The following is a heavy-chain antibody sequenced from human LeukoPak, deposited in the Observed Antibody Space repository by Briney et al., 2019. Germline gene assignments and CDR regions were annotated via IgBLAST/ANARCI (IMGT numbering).Heavy chain of an antibody. V-gene: IGHV3-21*01. Sequence: KTGGSLRLSCAASGFTFSSYSMNWVRQAPGKGLEWVSSISSSSSYIYYADSVKGRFTISRDNAKNSLYLQMNSLRAEDTAVYYCARAGYSYGYVGDAFDIWGQGTMVTVSS. CDR1: GFTFSSYS. D-gene: IGHD5-18*01. CDR3: ARAGYSYGYVGDAFDI. J-gene: IGHJ3*02. CDR2: ISSSSSYI.